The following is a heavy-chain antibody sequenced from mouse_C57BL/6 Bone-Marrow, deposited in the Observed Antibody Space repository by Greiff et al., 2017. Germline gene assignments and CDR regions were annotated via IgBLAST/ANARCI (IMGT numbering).Heavy chain of an antibody. CDR1: GYTFTDYE. Sequence: QVQLKQSGAELVRPGASVTLSCKASGYTFTDYEMHWVKQTPVHGLEWIGAIDPETGGTAYNQKFKGKAILTADKSSSTAYMELRSLTSEDSAVYYCTGWLLPWYFDVWGTGTTVTVSS. V-gene: IGHV1-15*01. CDR2: IDPETGGT. D-gene: IGHD2-3*01. CDR3: TGWLLPWYFDV. J-gene: IGHJ1*03.